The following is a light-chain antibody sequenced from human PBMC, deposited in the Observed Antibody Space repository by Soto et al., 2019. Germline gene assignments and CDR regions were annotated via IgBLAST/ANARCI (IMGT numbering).Light chain of an antibody. Sequence: QSALTQPASVSGSPGQSITISCTGTSSDVGGSNYVSWYQQHPGKAPKLMIYDVSNRPSGVSNRFSGSKSGNTASLTISGFQAEDEADYYCSSYTSSSTLYVFGTGTKLTVL. CDR2: DVS. V-gene: IGLV2-14*01. CDR1: SSDVGGSNY. J-gene: IGLJ1*01. CDR3: SSYTSSSTLYV.